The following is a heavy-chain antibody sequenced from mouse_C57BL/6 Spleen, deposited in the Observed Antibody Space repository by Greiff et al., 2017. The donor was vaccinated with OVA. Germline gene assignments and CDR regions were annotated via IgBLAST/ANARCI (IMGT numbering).Heavy chain of an antibody. Sequence: EVQGVESGGGLVKPGGSLKLSCAASGFTFSDYGMHWVRQAPEKGLEWVAYISSGSSTIYYADTVKGRFTISRDNAKNTLFLKMTSLRSEDTAMYYCARGGLLPYFDVWGTGTTVTVSS. J-gene: IGHJ1*03. CDR1: GFTFSDYG. V-gene: IGHV5-17*01. D-gene: IGHD2-3*01. CDR3: ARGGLLPYFDV. CDR2: ISSGSSTI.